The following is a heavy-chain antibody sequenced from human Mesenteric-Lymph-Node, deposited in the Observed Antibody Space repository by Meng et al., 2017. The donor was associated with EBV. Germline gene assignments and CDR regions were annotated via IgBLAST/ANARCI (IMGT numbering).Heavy chain of an antibody. CDR2: IYYSGST. J-gene: IGHJ5*02. V-gene: IGHV4-30-4*01. CDR3: ARGEDSNWFDP. D-gene: IGHD2-15*01. CDR1: GGSISSGGYY. Sequence: QVATPALGPGRVKTSQSLLLPCVVSGGSISSGGYYWSWIRQPPGKGLEWIGYIYYSGSTYYNPSLKSRVTISVDTSKNQFSLKLSSVTAADTAVYYCARGEDSNWFDPWGQGTLVTVSS.